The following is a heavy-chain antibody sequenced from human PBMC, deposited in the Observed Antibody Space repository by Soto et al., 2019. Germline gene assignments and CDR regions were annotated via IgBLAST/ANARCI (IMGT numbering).Heavy chain of an antibody. J-gene: IGHJ6*02. D-gene: IGHD3-10*01. V-gene: IGHV1-18*01. CDR3: AREEELLWFGREKNYYYHGMDV. CDR2: ISAYNGNT. CDR1: GYTFTSYG. Sequence: GASVKVSCKASGYTFTSYGISWVRQAPGQGLEWMGWISAYNGNTNYAQKLQGRVTMTTDTSTSTAYMELSSLRSEDTAVYYCAREEELLWFGREKNYYYHGMDVWGQGTTVTVSS.